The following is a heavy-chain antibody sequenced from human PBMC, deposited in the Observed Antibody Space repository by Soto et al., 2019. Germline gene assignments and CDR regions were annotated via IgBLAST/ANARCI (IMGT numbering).Heavy chain of an antibody. J-gene: IGHJ6*02. CDR2: IIPILGFA. CDR1: GGTFSSYS. V-gene: IGHV1-69*02. CDR3: ARRHLLGYCSSTSCPEDYYAMDV. Sequence: QVQLVQSGAEVKKPGSSVKVSCKASGGTFSSYSISWVRQAPGQGLEWKGRIIPILGFANYAQKFQGRVTITADKSTRTAYMELSRLTSEDTAVYYCARRHLLGYCSSTSCPEDYYAMDVWGQGTTVTVSS. D-gene: IGHD2-2*01.